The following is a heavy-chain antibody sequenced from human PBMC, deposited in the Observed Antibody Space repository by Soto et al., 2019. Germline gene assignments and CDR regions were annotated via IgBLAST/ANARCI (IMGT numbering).Heavy chain of an antibody. CDR2: ITASGGYI. J-gene: IGHJ6*02. D-gene: IGHD2-15*01. Sequence: LRLSCAASGFTFSHPSIVWVRQAPGRGLEWVSSITASGGYIYYADSVKGRFTLSRDNTKNLVSLEMKSLRAEDTARYYCARDQSGVDGMDVWGQGTTVTV. CDR1: GFTFSHPS. CDR3: ARDQSGVDGMDV. V-gene: IGHV3-21*04.